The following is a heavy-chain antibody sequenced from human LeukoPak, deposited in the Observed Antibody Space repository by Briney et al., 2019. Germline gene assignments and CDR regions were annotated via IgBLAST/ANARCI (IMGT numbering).Heavy chain of an antibody. D-gene: IGHD5-18*01. V-gene: IGHV1-69*02. CDR2: IIPILGIA. Sequence: SVKVSCKASGGTFSSYTISWMRQAPGQGLEWMGRIIPILGIANYAQKFQGRVTITADKSTSTAYMELSSLRSEDTAVYYCARVGGYSYGLYYWGQGTLVTVSS. J-gene: IGHJ4*02. CDR3: ARVGGYSYGLYY. CDR1: GGTFSSYT.